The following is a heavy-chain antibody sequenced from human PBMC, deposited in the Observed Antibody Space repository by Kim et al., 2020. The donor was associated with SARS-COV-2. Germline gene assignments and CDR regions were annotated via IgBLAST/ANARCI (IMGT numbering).Heavy chain of an antibody. D-gene: IGHD3-22*01. CDR3: ARDDKTYLGYASRTWGQYGMYV. CDR1: GYTFSTYG. CDR2: INPYNGNT. J-gene: IGHJ6*02. V-gene: IGHV1-18*01. Sequence: ASVKVSCKAAGYTFSTYGINWVRQAPGQGLEWMGWINPYNGNTIYAQNLQGRATMTTDTSTNTAYMGLSSLRSDDTAVYYCARDDKTYLGYASRTWGQYGMYVCGQESTVTVSS.